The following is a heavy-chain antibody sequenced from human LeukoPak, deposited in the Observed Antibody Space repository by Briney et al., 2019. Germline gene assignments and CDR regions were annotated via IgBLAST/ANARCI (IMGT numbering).Heavy chain of an antibody. J-gene: IGHJ3*02. D-gene: IGHD3-10*01. CDR1: GGSISSYY. V-gene: IGHV4-59*01. Sequence: SETLSLTCTVSGGSISSYYWSWIRQPAGKGLEWIGYIYYSGSTNYNPSLKSRVTISVDTSKNQFSLKLSSVTAADTAVYYCARDLVYGSGIIAFDIWGQGTMVTVSS. CDR2: IYYSGST. CDR3: ARDLVYGSGIIAFDI.